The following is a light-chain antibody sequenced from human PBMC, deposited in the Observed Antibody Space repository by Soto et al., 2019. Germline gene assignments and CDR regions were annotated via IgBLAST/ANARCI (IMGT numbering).Light chain of an antibody. J-gene: IGLJ2*01. V-gene: IGLV1-40*01. CDR3: QSCDSSLNGRV. Sequence: QLVLTQPPSVSGAPGQRVTISCTGNSSNIGAGYDVHWYQQLPGTAPKLLIYGNTNRPSDVPDRFSGSKSGTSASLAIAGLQAEDEADYYCQSCDSSLNGRVFGGGTKLTVL. CDR2: GNT. CDR1: SSNIGAGYD.